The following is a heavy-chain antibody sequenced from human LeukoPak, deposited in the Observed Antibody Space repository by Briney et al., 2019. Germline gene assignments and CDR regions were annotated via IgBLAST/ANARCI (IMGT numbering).Heavy chain of an antibody. CDR1: VFTFVSYW. J-gene: IGHJ4*02. V-gene: IGHV3-74*01. Sequence: GGSLRLSCAASVFTFVSYWMHWVRQAPGKGLVWVSRISGYGSSTDFADSVKGRFTIPRDNAKNTLYLQMNSLRAEDTAVYYCARDAPGNTALDYWGQGTLVTVSS. CDR2: ISGYGSST. D-gene: IGHD5-18*01. CDR3: ARDAPGNTALDY.